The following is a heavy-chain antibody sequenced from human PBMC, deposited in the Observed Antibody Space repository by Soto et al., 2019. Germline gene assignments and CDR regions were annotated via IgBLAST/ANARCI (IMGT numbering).Heavy chain of an antibody. CDR2: IYYRGNT. J-gene: IGHJ1*01. CDR1: GGSISSSSYY. Sequence: PSETLSLTCTVSGGSISSSSYYWGWIRQPPGKGLEWIGSIYYRGNTYYNPSLKSRVTISVDTSKNQFSLKLSSVTAADTAVYYCARGGAQYSEYFQHWGQGTLVTVSS. V-gene: IGHV4-39*07. CDR3: ARGGAQYSEYFQH. D-gene: IGHD4-4*01.